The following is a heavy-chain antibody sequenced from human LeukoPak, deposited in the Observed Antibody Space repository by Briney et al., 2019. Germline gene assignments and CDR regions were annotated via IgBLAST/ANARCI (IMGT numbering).Heavy chain of an antibody. CDR1: SFTFSTNA. D-gene: IGHD3/OR15-3a*01. CDR3: SRDQGLYYYDY. J-gene: IGHJ4*02. CDR2: ISYDGSNK. V-gene: IGHV3-30-3*01. Sequence: GGSLRLSCAASSFTFSTNAMRWVRQAPGKGLEWVAAISYDGSNKNYADSVKGRFTISRDNSKNTLYLQRNSLRAEDAPVYYCSRDQGLYYYDYWGQGTLVTVSS.